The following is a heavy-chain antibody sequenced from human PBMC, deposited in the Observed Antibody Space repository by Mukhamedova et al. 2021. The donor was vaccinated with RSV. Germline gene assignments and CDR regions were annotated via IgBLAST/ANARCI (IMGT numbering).Heavy chain of an antibody. CDR1: GFTFSSYA. CDR3: ARDRVAAAGNFNW. D-gene: IGHD6-13*01. J-gene: IGHJ2*01. CDR2: ISYDGSNK. Sequence: GFTFSSYAMHWVRQAPGKGLEWVAVISYDGSNKYYADSVKGRFTISRDNSKNTLYLQMNSLRAEDMAVYYCARDRVAAAGNFNW. V-gene: IGHV3-30*04.